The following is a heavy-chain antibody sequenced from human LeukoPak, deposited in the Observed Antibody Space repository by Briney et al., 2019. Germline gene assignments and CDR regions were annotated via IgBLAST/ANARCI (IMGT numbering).Heavy chain of an antibody. D-gene: IGHD1-26*01. CDR1: GGSISSYY. CDR3: AREVVGAAGNWFDP. J-gene: IGHJ5*02. V-gene: IGHV4-59*12. CDR2: IYYSGST. Sequence: SETLSLTCTVSGGSISSYYWSWIRQPPGKGLEWIGYIYYSGSTYYNPSLKSRVTILVDTSKNQFSLRLSSVTAADTALYYCAREVVGAAGNWFDPWGQGTLVTVSS.